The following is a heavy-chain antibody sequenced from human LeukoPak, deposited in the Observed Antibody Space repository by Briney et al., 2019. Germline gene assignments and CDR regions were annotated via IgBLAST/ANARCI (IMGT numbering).Heavy chain of an antibody. J-gene: IGHJ6*03. D-gene: IGHD1-7*01. CDR3: AKDPTPTGTTRYYYYMDV. CDR1: GFTFSSYG. V-gene: IGHV3-30*02. CDR2: IRYDGSNK. Sequence: PGGSLRLSCAASGFTFSSYGMHWVRQAPGKGLGWVAFIRYDGSNKYYADSVKGRFTISRDNSKNTLYLQMNSLRAEDTAVYYCAKDPTPTGTTRYYYYMDVWGKGTTVTVSS.